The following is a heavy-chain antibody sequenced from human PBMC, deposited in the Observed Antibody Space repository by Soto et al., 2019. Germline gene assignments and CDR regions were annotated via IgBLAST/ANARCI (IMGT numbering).Heavy chain of an antibody. V-gene: IGHV1-46*03. J-gene: IGHJ4*02. D-gene: IGHD6-13*01. CDR1: GHTFTSYY. CDR2: INPSGGST. CDR3: ARAFGVYSSSWHLLLY. Sequence: GASVKVSCKASGHTFTSYYMHWVRQAPGQGLEWMGIINPSGGSTSYAQKFQGRVTMTRDTSTSTVYMELSSLRSEDTAVYYCARAFGVYSSSWHLLLYWGQGTLVTVSS.